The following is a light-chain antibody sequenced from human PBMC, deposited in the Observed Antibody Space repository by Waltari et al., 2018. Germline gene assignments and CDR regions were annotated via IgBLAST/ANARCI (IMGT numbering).Light chain of an antibody. V-gene: IGKV1-9*01. CDR1: QGISSY. Sequence: DIQLTQSPSFLSASVGDRVTITCRASQGISSYLAWYQQKPGKAPKLLIYAASTLQSGVPSRYSGSGSGTEFTLTISSLQPEDCATYYCQQLNSYPYFGQGTRLEIK. CDR2: AAS. J-gene: IGKJ5*01. CDR3: QQLNSYPY.